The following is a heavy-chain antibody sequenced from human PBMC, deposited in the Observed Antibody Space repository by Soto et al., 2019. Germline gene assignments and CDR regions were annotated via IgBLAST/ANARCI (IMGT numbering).Heavy chain of an antibody. CDR3: ARDGTTVTRAYYYYMDV. D-gene: IGHD4-17*01. Sequence: GASVKVSCKASGFTFTSSAVQWVRQARGQRLEWIGWIVVGSGNTNYAQKFQERVTITRDMSTSTAYMELSSLRSDDTAVYYCARDGTTVTRAYYYYMDVWGKGTTVTVSS. J-gene: IGHJ6*03. CDR1: GFTFTSSA. V-gene: IGHV1-58*01. CDR2: IVVGSGNT.